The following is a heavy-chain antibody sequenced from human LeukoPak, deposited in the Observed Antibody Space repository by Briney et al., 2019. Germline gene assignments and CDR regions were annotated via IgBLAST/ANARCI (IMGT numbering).Heavy chain of an antibody. D-gene: IGHD6-6*01. J-gene: IGHJ4*02. V-gene: IGHV4-61*02. CDR1: GGSISSGTYY. Sequence: PSETLSLTCTVSGGSISSGTYYWSWIRQPAGKGLEWIGRISTSGSTNYNPSLKSRVTISVDTSKNQFSLELSSVTAADTAVYYCAREGYRSSYYWGQGTLVTVSS. CDR2: ISTSGST. CDR3: AREGYRSSYY.